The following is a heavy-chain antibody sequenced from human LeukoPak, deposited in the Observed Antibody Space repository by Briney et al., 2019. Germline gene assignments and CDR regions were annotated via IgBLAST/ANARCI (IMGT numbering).Heavy chain of an antibody. J-gene: IGHJ4*02. V-gene: IGHV4-34*01. D-gene: IGHD6-19*01. CDR1: GGSFSGYY. Sequence: HPSETLSLTCAAYGGSFSGYYWSWIRQPPGKGLEWIGEINHSGSTNYNPSLKSRVTISVDTSKNPFSLKLSSVTAADTAVYYCARGRYGQWLVRYFDYWGQGTLVTVSS. CDR2: INHSGST. CDR3: ARGRYGQWLVRYFDY.